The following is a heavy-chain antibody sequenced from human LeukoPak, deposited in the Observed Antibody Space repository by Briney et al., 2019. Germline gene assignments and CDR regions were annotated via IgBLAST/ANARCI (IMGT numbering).Heavy chain of an antibody. V-gene: IGHV1-8*02. CDR3: ARSAYYYDSSGSDY. CDR1: GYTFATHG. Sequence: GASVKVSCKASGYTFATHGINWVRQATGQGLEWMGWMNPNSGNTGYAQKFQGRVTMTRNTSISTAYMELSSLRSEDTAVYYCARSAYYYDSSGSDYWGQGTLVTVSS. D-gene: IGHD3-22*01. CDR2: MNPNSGNT. J-gene: IGHJ4*02.